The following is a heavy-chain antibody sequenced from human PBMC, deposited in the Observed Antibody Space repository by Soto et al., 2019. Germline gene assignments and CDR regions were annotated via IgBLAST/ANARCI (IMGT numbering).Heavy chain of an antibody. J-gene: IGHJ4*02. CDR2: IYYSGST. CDR3: ARADDFSDRFDY. D-gene: IGHD4-17*01. V-gene: IGHV4-30-4*01. CDR1: AGSLNNRDFY. Sequence: PSETLSVTCTFSAGSLNNRDFYWILTCQPPGKGLELIGNIYYSGSTYYNPSLRSRAIMSVDTSQNQFSLKLSSLTAADTAVYFCARADDFSDRFDYWGQGALVTVSS.